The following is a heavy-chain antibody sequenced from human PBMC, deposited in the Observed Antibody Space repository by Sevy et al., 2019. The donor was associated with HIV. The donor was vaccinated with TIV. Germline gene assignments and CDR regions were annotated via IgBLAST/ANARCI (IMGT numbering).Heavy chain of an antibody. V-gene: IGHV3-48*03. CDR2: ISSSGSTI. CDR1: GFTFSSYE. D-gene: IGHD3-22*01. CDR3: AREENDRDAFDI. J-gene: IGHJ3*02. Sequence: GGSLRLSCAASGFTFSSYEMNWVRQAPGKGLEWVSCISSSGSTIYYADSVKGRFTISRDMAKNSLYLQMNSLRAEDTAVYYCAREENDRDAFDIWGQGTMVTVSS.